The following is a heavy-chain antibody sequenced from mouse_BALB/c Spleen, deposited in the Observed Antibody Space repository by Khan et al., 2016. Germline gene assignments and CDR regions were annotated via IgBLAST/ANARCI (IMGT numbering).Heavy chain of an antibody. CDR1: GYAFSSYW. CDR3: ARSRDYYGRDY. D-gene: IGHD1-1*01. J-gene: IGHJ2*01. V-gene: IGHV1-80*01. CDR2: IYPGDGDT. Sequence: QVQLQQSGAELVRPGSSVKISCKASGYAFSSYWMNWVKQRPGQGLEWIGQIYPGDGDTNYNGTFKGKATLTADKSSSTAYMQLSSLTSEDSAVYFCARSRDYYGRDYWGQGTTLTVSS.